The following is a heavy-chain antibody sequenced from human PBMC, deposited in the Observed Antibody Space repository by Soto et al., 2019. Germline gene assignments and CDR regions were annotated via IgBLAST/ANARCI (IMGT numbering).Heavy chain of an antibody. CDR2: TYYRSKWYN. Sequence: KQSQTLSLTCAISGDSVSSNSAAWNWIRQSPSRGLEWLGRTYYRSKWYNDYAVSVKSRITINPDTSKNQFSLQLNSVTPEDTAVYYCARDRYWGSSSYWYLGWYFDLWGRGTLVTVSS. D-gene: IGHD6-6*01. V-gene: IGHV6-1*01. J-gene: IGHJ2*01. CDR3: ARDRYWGSSSYWYLGWYFDL. CDR1: GDSVSSNSAA.